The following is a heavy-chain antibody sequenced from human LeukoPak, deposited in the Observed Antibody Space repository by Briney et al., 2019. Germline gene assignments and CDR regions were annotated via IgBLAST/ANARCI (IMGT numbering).Heavy chain of an antibody. Sequence: GGSLGLSCAASGFTFSSYVMHWVRQAPGKGLEYVSAISSNGGSTYYPNSVKGRFTISRDNSKNTLYLQMGSLRAEDMAIYYCARSERYCTNGICYTNGGFDHWGQGTLVTVSS. V-gene: IGHV3-64*01. D-gene: IGHD2-8*01. CDR2: ISSNGGST. CDR3: ARSERYCTNGICYTNGGFDH. CDR1: GFTFSSYV. J-gene: IGHJ4*02.